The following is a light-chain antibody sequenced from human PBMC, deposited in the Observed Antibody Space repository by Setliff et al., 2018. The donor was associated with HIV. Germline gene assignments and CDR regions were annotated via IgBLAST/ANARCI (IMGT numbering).Light chain of an antibody. CDR3: CSFARGDSYV. J-gene: IGLJ1*01. Sequence: QSALTQPASVSGSPGQSITISCTGTSSDVGRYNLVSWYQQHPGKAPKLMIYQATKRPSGVSNRFSGSKSGNTASLTISGLQAEDEADYYCCSFARGDSYVFGTGTKVTVL. CDR1: SSDVGRYNL. V-gene: IGLV2-23*01. CDR2: QAT.